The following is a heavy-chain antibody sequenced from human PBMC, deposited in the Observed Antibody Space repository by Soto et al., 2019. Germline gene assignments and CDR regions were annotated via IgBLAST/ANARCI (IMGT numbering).Heavy chain of an antibody. J-gene: IGHJ4*02. CDR3: ASPRQGNYDVLSGYYARDY. D-gene: IGHD3-3*01. CDR1: GASISSSRSY. Sequence: PSDTLSLTCTVSGASISSSRSYWGWVRQPPGKGLEWIVSFYYTGGTYSTYYNPSLKSRVTISVDTSKSQFSLNLRSVTAADTAVYYCASPRQGNYDVLSGYYARDYWGQGTLVTVSS. CDR2: FYYTGGT. V-gene: IGHV4-39*01.